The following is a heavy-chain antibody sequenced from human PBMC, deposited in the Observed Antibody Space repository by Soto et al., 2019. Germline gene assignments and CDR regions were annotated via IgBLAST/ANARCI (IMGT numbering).Heavy chain of an antibody. Sequence: PGGSLRLSCAASGFTFSSYSMNWVRQAPGKGLEWVSSISSSSSYIYYADSVKGRFTISRDNAKNSLYLQMNSLRAEDTAVYYCARANGDYDAFDIWGQGTMVTVSS. CDR1: GFTFSSYS. J-gene: IGHJ3*02. D-gene: IGHD4-17*01. CDR3: ARANGDYDAFDI. CDR2: ISSSSSYI. V-gene: IGHV3-21*01.